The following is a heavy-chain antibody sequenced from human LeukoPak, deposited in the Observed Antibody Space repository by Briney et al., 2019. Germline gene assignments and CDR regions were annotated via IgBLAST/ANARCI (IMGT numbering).Heavy chain of an antibody. CDR1: GGSISSYY. J-gene: IGHJ5*02. CDR2: IYTSGST. Sequence: SETLSLTCTVSGGSISSYYWSWIRQPPGKGLEWIGYIYTSGSTNYNPSPKSRVTISVDTSKNQFSLKLSSVTAADTAVYYCARLRMVRGLSWFDPWGQGTLVTVSS. V-gene: IGHV4-4*09. CDR3: ARLRMVRGLSWFDP. D-gene: IGHD3-10*01.